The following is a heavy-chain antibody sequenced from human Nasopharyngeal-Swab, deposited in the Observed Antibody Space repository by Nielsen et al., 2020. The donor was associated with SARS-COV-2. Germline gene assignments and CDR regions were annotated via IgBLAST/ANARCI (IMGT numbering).Heavy chain of an antibody. Sequence: GESLKISCAASGFTFRNYAMAWIRQTPEKGLEWVSGTDATGGTAWYTHSVRGRFIISRDNSKNTLSLQMNSLRADDTALYFCVKEVFTHYFFDHWGQGILVSVSS. CDR1: GFTFRNYA. J-gene: IGHJ4*02. CDR3: VKEVFTHYFFDH. V-gene: IGHV3-23*01. CDR2: TDATGGTA. D-gene: IGHD3-9*01.